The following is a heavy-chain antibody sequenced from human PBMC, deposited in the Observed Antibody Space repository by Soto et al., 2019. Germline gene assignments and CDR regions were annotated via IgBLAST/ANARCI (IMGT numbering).Heavy chain of an antibody. V-gene: IGHV3-30*18. CDR3: AKGPYYGSGISDY. CDR2: ILYDGSNK. Sequence: PGGSLRLSCAASGFTFSTYGMHWVRQAPGKGLEWVAVILYDGSNKYYADSVKGRFTISRDNSNNTLYLQMNSLRAEDTAVYYCAKGPYYGSGISDYWGQGTLVTVSS. D-gene: IGHD3-10*01. CDR1: GFTFSTYG. J-gene: IGHJ4*02.